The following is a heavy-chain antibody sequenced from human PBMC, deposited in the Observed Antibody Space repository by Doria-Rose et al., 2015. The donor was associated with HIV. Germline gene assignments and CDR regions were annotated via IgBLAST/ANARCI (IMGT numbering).Heavy chain of an antibody. CDR3: ATGVTLDY. CDR2: ISSTSAYI. Sequence: VQLVESGGGLVGPGGSLRLSCATSGSTFSSHRINWVRQAPGKGLECVSSISSTSAYINYADSVRGRFTISRDNARNSLYLQMDSLRAEDTAIYYCATGVTLDYWGQGTLVTVSS. V-gene: IGHV3-21*01. D-gene: IGHD3-10*01. J-gene: IGHJ4*02. CDR1: GSTFSSHR.